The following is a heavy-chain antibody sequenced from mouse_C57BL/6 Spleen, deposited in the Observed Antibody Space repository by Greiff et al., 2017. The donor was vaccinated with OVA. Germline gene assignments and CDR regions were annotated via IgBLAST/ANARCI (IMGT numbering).Heavy chain of an antibody. CDR1: GYTFTSYW. CDR3: ARRYYSNYYFDY. Sequence: QVQLQQPGAELVKPGASVKLSCKASGYTFTSYWMQWVKQRPGQGLEWIGEIDPSDSYTNYNQKFKGKATLTVDTSSSTAYMQLSSLTSEDSAVYYWARRYYSNYYFDYWGQGTTLTVSA. CDR2: IDPSDSYT. D-gene: IGHD2-5*01. V-gene: IGHV1-50*01. J-gene: IGHJ2*01.